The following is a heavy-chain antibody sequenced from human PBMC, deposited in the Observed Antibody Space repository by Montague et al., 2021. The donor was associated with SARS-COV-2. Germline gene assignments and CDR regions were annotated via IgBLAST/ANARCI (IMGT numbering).Heavy chain of an antibody. V-gene: IGHV4-59*01. CDR2: IYYSGST. J-gene: IGHJ3*02. Sequence: SETLSLTCTVSGGSISSYYWSWIRQPPGKGLEWIGYIYYSGSTNYNPSLKSRVTISVDTSKNQFSLKLSSVTAADTAVYYCARDKGLTIFGVVKSPGAFDNWGQGTMVTVSS. D-gene: IGHD3-3*01. CDR1: GGSISSYY. CDR3: ARDKGLTIFGVVKSPGAFDN.